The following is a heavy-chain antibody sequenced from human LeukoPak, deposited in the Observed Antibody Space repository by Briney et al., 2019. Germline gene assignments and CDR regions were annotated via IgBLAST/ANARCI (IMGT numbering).Heavy chain of an antibody. CDR3: ARDAGATANGIDY. J-gene: IGHJ4*02. D-gene: IGHD5-24*01. CDR2: IYYSGST. Sequence: PSETLSLTCTVSGGSISSFYWSWIRQHPGKGLEWIGYIYYSGSTYYNPSPKSRVTISVDTSKNQFSLKLSSVTAADTAVYYCARDAGATANGIDYWGQGTLVTVSS. V-gene: IGHV4-59*06. CDR1: GGSISSFY.